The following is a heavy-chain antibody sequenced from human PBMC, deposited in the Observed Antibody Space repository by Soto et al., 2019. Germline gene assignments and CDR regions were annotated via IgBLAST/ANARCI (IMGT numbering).Heavy chain of an antibody. Sequence: LRLSCAVSGFTFDDNAMHWVRQAPEKGLEWVSGINWKSDIGYADSVKGRFTIPRDNAENSLYLQMNSLRAEDTALYYCAISQDRGGRTTFIYWGQGTQVTVSS. D-gene: IGHD3-16*01. CDR3: AISQDRGGRTTFIY. J-gene: IGHJ4*02. CDR2: INWKSDI. V-gene: IGHV3-9*01. CDR1: GFTFDDNA.